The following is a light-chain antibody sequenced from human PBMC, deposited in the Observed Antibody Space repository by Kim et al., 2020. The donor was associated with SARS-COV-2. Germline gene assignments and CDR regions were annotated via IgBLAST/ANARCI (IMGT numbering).Light chain of an antibody. CDR1: NSNIGAGFD. CDR3: QSYDSSLSGGV. J-gene: IGLJ3*02. CDR2: GNN. Sequence: QSVLTQPPSVSGAPGQRVTISCTGNNSNIGAGFDVHWYHQLPGTAPKLLIYGNNNRPSGVPDRFSGSKSGTSASLAITGLQAEDEANYYCQSYDSSLSGGVFGGGTKLTVL. V-gene: IGLV1-40*01.